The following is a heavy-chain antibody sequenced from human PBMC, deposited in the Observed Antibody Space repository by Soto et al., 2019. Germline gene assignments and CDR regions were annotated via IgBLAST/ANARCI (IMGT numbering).Heavy chain of an antibody. Sequence: QVQLQESGPGLVKPSQTLSLTCTVSGGSISSGGYYWSWIRQHPGKGLEWIGYIYYSGSTYYNPSLKRRVTISVDTSKHQFSLKLSSVTAADTAVYYCAASCVACGGFNYYGMDVWGQGTTVTVSS. CDR2: IYYSGST. J-gene: IGHJ6*02. CDR3: AASCVACGGFNYYGMDV. D-gene: IGHD5-12*01. CDR1: GGSISSGGYY. V-gene: IGHV4-31*03.